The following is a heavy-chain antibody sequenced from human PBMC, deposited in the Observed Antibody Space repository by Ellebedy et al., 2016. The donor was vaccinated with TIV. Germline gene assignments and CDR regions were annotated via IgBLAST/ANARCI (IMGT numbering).Heavy chain of an antibody. J-gene: IGHJ4*02. D-gene: IGHD3-10*01. V-gene: IGHV3-30*02. CDR2: IRSDGGNK. Sequence: PGGSLRLSCAASGFTFSRYGIHWVRQAPGKGLEWVAFIRSDGGNKYHADFVKGRFTISRDNSKNTLYLQMNSLRAEDTAVYYCALRGIITEPYYFDYWGQGTLVTVSS. CDR1: GFTFSRYG. CDR3: ALRGIITEPYYFDY.